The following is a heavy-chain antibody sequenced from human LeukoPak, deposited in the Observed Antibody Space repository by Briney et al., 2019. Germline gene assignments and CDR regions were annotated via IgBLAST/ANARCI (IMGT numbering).Heavy chain of an antibody. CDR2: INHSGST. D-gene: IGHD2-15*01. Sequence: SETLSLTCAVYGGSLSGYYWSWIRQPPGKGLEWSGEINHSGSTNYNPSLKSRVTISVDTSKNQFSLKLSSVAAADTAVYYCARGDCSGGTCYVPPLDYWGQGTLVTVSS. CDR3: ARGDCSGGTCYVPPLDY. CDR1: GGSLSGYY. V-gene: IGHV4-34*01. J-gene: IGHJ4*02.